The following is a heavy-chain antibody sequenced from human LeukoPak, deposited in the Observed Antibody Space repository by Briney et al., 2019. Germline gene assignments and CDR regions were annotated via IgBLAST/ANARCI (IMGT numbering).Heavy chain of an antibody. CDR2: IGSSSSYI. CDR3: ARDVGSGSYSASDY. Sequence: PGGSLRLSCAASGFTFSRYSMKCVRQAPGKGLEWVSFIGSSSSYIYYADSVKGRFTISRDNAKNSLYLQMNSLRAEDTAVYYCARDVGSGSYSASDYWGQGTRVAVSS. J-gene: IGHJ4*02. V-gene: IGHV3-21*01. D-gene: IGHD3-10*01. CDR1: GFTFSRYS.